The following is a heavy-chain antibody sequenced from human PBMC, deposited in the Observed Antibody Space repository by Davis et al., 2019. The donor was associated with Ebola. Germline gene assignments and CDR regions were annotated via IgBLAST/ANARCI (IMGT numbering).Heavy chain of an antibody. J-gene: IGHJ6*02. D-gene: IGHD3-9*01. CDR3: ARDRYDILTGYADV. CDR1: GFTFSDYY. Sequence: GESLKISCAASGFTFSDYYMSWIRQAPGKGLEWVSYISSSSSYTNYADSVKGRFTISRDNSKNTLYLQMNSLRAEDTAVYYCARDRYDILTGYADVWGQGTTVTVSS. V-gene: IGHV3-11*06. CDR2: ISSSSSYT.